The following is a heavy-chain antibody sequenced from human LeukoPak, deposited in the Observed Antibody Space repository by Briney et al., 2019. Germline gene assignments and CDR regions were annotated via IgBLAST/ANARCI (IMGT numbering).Heavy chain of an antibody. D-gene: IGHD3-3*01. J-gene: IGHJ4*02. CDR1: GFTFSSYS. CDR3: VGTVYDFWSGSMGDYFDY. V-gene: IGHV3-48*01. CDR2: ISSSSSTI. Sequence: TGGSLRLSCAASGFTFSSYSMNWVRQAPGKGLEWVSYISSSSSTIYYADSVKGRFTISRDNAKNSLYLQMNSLRAEDTAVYYCVGTVYDFWSGSMGDYFDYRGQGTLVTVSS.